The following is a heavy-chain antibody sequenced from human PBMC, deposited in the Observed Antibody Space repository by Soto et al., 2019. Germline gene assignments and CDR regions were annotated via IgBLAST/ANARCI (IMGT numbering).Heavy chain of an antibody. CDR1: GGTFSSYT. CDR3: ARSIAARRSADDY. V-gene: IGHV1-69*02. Sequence: QVQLVQSGAEVKKPGSSVKVSCKASGGTFSSYTISWVRQAPGQGLEWMGRIIPILGIANYAQKFQGRVTITAEKSTSTAYMELSSLRSEDTAVYYCARSIAARRSADDYWGQGTLVTVSS. CDR2: IIPILGIA. D-gene: IGHD6-6*01. J-gene: IGHJ4*02.